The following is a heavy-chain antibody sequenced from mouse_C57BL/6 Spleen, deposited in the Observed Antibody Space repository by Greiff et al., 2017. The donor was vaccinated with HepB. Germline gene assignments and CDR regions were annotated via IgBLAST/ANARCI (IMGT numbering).Heavy chain of an antibody. Sequence: EVNLVESGGGLVKPGGSLKLSCAASGFTFSSYAMSWVRQTPEKRLEWVATISDGGSYTYYPDNVKGRSTISRDNAKNNLYLQMSHLKSEDTAMYYCAREYSNYGYFDVWGTGTTVTVSS. D-gene: IGHD2-5*01. CDR3: AREYSNYGYFDV. CDR1: GFTFSSYA. CDR2: ISDGGSYT. V-gene: IGHV5-4*01. J-gene: IGHJ1*03.